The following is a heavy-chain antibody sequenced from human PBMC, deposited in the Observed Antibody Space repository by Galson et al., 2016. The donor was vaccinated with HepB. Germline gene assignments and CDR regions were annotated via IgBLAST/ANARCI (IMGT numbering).Heavy chain of an antibody. J-gene: IGHJ4*02. Sequence: LTCSVSSGGSISGYYWSWIRQPPGKALEWIGYMYMYKSGSTTYNPSLKSRVTISVDTSKNQFSLKLSSVTAADTAVYFCARERWTAAGTFYLDYWGQGTMLTVSS. CDR1: SGGSISGYY. CDR3: ARERWTAAGTFYLDY. V-gene: IGHV4-59*01. CDR2: MYKSGST. D-gene: IGHD6-13*01.